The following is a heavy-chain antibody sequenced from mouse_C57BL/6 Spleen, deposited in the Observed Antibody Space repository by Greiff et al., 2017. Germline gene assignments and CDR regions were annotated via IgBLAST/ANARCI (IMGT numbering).Heavy chain of an antibody. Sequence: VQLQQPGAELVRPGTSVKLSCKASGYTFTSYWMHWVKQRPGQGLEWIGVIDPSDSYTNYNQKFKGKATLTVDTSSSTAYMQLSSLTSEDSAVYYCAREGMIRGYFDYWGQGTTLTVSS. J-gene: IGHJ2*01. CDR3: AREGMIRGYFDY. CDR2: IDPSDSYT. D-gene: IGHD2-4*01. V-gene: IGHV1-59*01. CDR1: GYTFTSYW.